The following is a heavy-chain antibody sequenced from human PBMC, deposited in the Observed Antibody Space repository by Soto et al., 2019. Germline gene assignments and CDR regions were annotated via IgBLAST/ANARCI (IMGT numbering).Heavy chain of an antibody. J-gene: IGHJ5*02. CDR1: GYTFTSYG. CDR2: FSAYNGNT. CDR3: ARDRLGQQLGNWFDP. Sequence: QVQLVQSGAEVKKPGASVKVSCKASGYTFTSYGISWVRQAPGQGLEWMGWFSAYNGNTNYAQKLQGRVTMTTDTSTSTAYMELRSLRSDDTAVYYCARDRLGQQLGNWFDPWGQGTLVTVSS. D-gene: IGHD6-13*01. V-gene: IGHV1-18*01.